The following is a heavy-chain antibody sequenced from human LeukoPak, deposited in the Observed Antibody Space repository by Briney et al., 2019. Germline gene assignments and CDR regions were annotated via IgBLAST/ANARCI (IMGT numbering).Heavy chain of an antibody. D-gene: IGHD1-14*01. CDR1: GGSISSSSYY. V-gene: IGHV4-39*07. Sequence: SETLSLTCTVSGGSISSSSYYWGWIRQPPGKGLEWIGSIYYSGSTYYNPSLKSRVTISVDTSKNQFSLKLSSVTAADTAVYYCARTGRAERTYYFDYWGQGTLVTVSS. CDR2: IYYSGST. CDR3: ARTGRAERTYYFDY. J-gene: IGHJ4*02.